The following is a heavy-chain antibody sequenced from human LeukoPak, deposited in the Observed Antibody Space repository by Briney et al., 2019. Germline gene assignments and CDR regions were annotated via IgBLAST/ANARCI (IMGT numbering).Heavy chain of an antibody. CDR1: GGSISSYY. J-gene: IGHJ5*02. CDR3: ARGDYGDYGGWFDP. CDR2: IYYSGST. D-gene: IGHD4-17*01. V-gene: IGHV4-59*01. Sequence: SETLSLTCTVSGGSISSYYWSWIRQPPGKGLEWIGYIYYSGSTNYNPSLKSRVTISVGTSKNQFSLKLSSVTAADTAVYYCARGDYGDYGGWFDPWGQGTLVTVS.